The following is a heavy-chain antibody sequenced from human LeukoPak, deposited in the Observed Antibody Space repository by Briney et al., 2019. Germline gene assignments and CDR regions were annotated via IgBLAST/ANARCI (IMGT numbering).Heavy chain of an antibody. CDR1: GGSFSGYY. CDR2: INHSGST. CDR3: ARGRGVTGTRKLKGAGGAIDY. D-gene: IGHD1-20*01. J-gene: IGHJ4*02. Sequence: SETLSLTCAVYGGSFSGYYWSWIRQPPGKGLEWIGEINHSGSTNYNPSLKSRVTISVDTSKNQFSLKLSSVTAADTAVYYCARGRGVTGTRKLKGAGGAIDYWGQGTLVTVSS. V-gene: IGHV4-34*01.